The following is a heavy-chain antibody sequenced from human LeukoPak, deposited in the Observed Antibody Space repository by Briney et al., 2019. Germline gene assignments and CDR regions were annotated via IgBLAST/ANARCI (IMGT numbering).Heavy chain of an antibody. V-gene: IGHV3-53*01. J-gene: IGHJ3*02. CDR1: GFTVSSNY. CDR2: IYSGGST. D-gene: IGHD5-18*01. Sequence: GGSLRLSCAASGFTVSSNYMSWVRQAPGKGLEWVSVIYSGGSTYYADSVKGRFTISRDNSKNTLYLQMNSLRAEDTAVYYCARDTRTGYSYGRDAFDIWDQGTMVTVSS. CDR3: ARDTRTGYSYGRDAFDI.